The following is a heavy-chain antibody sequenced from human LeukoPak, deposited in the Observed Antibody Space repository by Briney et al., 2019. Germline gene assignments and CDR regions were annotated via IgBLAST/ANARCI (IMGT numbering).Heavy chain of an antibody. CDR3: ARVRGLRPYYYYMDV. Sequence: SETLSLTCAVYGGSFSGYYWSWIRQPPGKGLEWIGEINHSGSTNYNPDLKSRVTISVDTSKNQFSLKLSSVTAADTAVYYCARVRGLRPYYYYMDVWGKGTTVTVSS. CDR1: GGSFSGYY. J-gene: IGHJ6*03. CDR2: INHSGST. V-gene: IGHV4-34*01. D-gene: IGHD5-12*01.